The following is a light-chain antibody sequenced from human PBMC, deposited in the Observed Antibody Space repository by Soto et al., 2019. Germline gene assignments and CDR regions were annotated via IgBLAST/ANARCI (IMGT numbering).Light chain of an antibody. J-gene: IGLJ3*02. CDR2: SNN. V-gene: IGLV1-44*01. Sequence: QSVLTQPPSASGTPGQRVSISCSGGGSNIGRNSVNWYQHSPGTAPKLLIDSNNQRPSGVPDRFSGSKSGTSASLAISGLQSEDEADYYCGAWDDSMNGWVFGGETKLTVL. CDR1: GSNIGRNS. CDR3: GAWDDSMNGWV.